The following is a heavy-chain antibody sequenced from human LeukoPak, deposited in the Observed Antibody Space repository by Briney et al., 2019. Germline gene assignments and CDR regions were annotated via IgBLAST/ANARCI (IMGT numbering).Heavy chain of an antibody. J-gene: IGHJ4*02. D-gene: IGHD4-23*01. V-gene: IGHV4-34*01. CDR2: INHSGST. CDR3: ARDIRDYGGNSAGGDY. Sequence: SETLSLTCAVYGGSFSGYYWSWIRQPPGKGLEWIGEINHSGSTNYNPSLKSRVTISVDTSKNQFSLKLSSVTAADTAVYYCARDIRDYGGNSAGGDYWGQGTLVTVSS. CDR1: GGSFSGYY.